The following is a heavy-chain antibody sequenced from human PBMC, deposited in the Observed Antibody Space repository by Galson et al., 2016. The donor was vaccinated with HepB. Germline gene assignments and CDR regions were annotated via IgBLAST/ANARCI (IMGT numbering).Heavy chain of an antibody. Sequence: SLRLSCAASGFTFSSYVMSWVRQAPGKGLQWVSGISGSGGGAVYADSVKGRFTISRDNSRNTLFLQMNSLRVDDTALYYGAKDGVGTMADWFDAWGQGTLVTVSS. CDR2: ISGSGGGA. J-gene: IGHJ5*02. CDR3: AKDGVGTMADWFDA. D-gene: IGHD1-1*01. CDR1: GFTFSSYV. V-gene: IGHV3-23*01.